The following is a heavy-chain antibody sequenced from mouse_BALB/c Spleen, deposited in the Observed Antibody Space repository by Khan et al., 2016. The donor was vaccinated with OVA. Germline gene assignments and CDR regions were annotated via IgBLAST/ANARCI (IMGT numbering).Heavy chain of an antibody. CDR1: GDSITSGY. J-gene: IGHJ3*01. D-gene: IGHD2-14*01. V-gene: IGHV3-8*02. Sequence: EVQFRESGPSLVKPSQTVSLSCYVTGDSITSGYWCWIRKFPGNKLEYMGYILYSGSTHYNPSLKSRISITRHTAQNQYYLQLNSVTTDDTATYYCARSTYRYAFAYWGQGTLVTVSA. CDR2: ILYSGST. CDR3: ARSTYRYAFAY.